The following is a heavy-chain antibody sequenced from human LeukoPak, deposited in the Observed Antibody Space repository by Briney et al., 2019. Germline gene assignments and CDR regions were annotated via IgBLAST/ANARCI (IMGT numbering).Heavy chain of an antibody. D-gene: IGHD2-2*01. CDR2: ISGSGGST. CDR1: GFTFSSYA. V-gene: IGHV3-23*01. CDR3: ARTPGDIVVVPAAMIN. J-gene: IGHJ4*02. Sequence: HAGGSLRLSCAASGFTFSSYAMSWVRQAPGKGLEWVSAISGSGGSTYYADSVKGRFTISRDNAKNSLYLQMNSLRAEDTAVYYCARTPGDIVVVPAAMINWGQGTLVTVSS.